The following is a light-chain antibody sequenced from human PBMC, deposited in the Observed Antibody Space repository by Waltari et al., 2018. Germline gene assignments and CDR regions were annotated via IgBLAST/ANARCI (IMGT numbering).Light chain of an antibody. CDR2: GAS. Sequence: EIVLTQSPGTLSLSPGERATLPCRASQTVRTTYLAWDQQKPGQAPTLLIYGASSRATGIPDRFSGSGSGTDFSLTISSLEPEDFAVYYCQQYDISPLTFGGGTKVEIK. CDR1: QTVRTTY. CDR3: QQYDISPLT. V-gene: IGKV3-20*01. J-gene: IGKJ4*01.